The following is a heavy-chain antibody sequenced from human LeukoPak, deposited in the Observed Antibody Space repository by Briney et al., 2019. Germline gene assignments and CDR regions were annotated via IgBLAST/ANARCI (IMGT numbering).Heavy chain of an antibody. CDR1: GGSISSGNFY. V-gene: IGHV4-61*02. Sequence: PSQTLSLTCTVSGGSISSGNFYWNWIRQPAGKGLEWIGRIYTSGSTNYNPSLKSRVTISVDTSKNQFSLKLSSVTAADTAVYYCARLVSSSGDFSDYWGQRTLVTVSS. CDR3: ARLVSSSGDFSDY. J-gene: IGHJ4*02. D-gene: IGHD3-22*01. CDR2: IYTSGST.